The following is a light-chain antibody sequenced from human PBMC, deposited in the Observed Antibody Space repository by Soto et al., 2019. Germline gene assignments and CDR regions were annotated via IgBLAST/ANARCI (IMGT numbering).Light chain of an antibody. CDR1: LAINNY. V-gene: IGKV1-27*01. J-gene: IGKJ1*01. Sequence: DIQMTQSPSSLSAFVGDRVTITCRASLAINNYLAWYQQKPGKVPKLLIYGASTLQSGVPSRFAGSGSGTEFSLTITSLQPEDVATYYCQRYNTVPWTFGQGTKVEIK. CDR3: QRYNTVPWT. CDR2: GAS.